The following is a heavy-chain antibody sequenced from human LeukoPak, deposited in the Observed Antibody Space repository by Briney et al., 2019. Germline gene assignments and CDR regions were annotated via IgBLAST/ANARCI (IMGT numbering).Heavy chain of an antibody. J-gene: IGHJ6*03. D-gene: IGHD5-12*01. CDR2: INHSGST. V-gene: IGHV4-34*01. Sequence: SETLSLTCAVYGGSFSGYYWSWIRQPPGKGLEWIGEINHSGSTNYNPSLKSRVTISVDTSKNQFSLKLSSVTAADTAVYYCARIKVVANEHCYYYYMDVWGKGTTVTVSS. CDR1: GGSFSGYY. CDR3: ARIKVVANEHCYYYYMDV.